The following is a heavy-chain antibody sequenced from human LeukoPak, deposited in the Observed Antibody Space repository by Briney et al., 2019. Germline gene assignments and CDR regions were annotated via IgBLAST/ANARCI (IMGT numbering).Heavy chain of an antibody. J-gene: IGHJ3*02. CDR3: AKAARSGTSSSWIDI. D-gene: IGHD6-13*01. CDR2: ISNNGGYT. CDR1: GFTFSSSA. V-gene: IGHV3-23*01. Sequence: GGSLRLSCAASGFTFSSSAMSWVRQAPGKGLEWVSAISNNGGYTYYADSVQGRFTISRDNSKNTLYLQMNSLRAEDTAVYYCAKAARSGTSSSWIDIWGQGTMVTVSS.